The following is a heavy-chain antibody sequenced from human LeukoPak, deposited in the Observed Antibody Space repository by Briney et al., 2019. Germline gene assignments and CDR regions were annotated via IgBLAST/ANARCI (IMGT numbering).Heavy chain of an antibody. Sequence: ASVTVSRKASYTFPNYGVTWVRQAPGQRFEWMGWIDTNNENTKYAQNFQGRLTLTTDSSRNTVYMELRSLRSDDTAVYYCATSSGDSSAWVDFWGRGTLVTVSP. CDR3: ATSSGDSSAWVDF. J-gene: IGHJ4*02. CDR2: IDTNNENT. D-gene: IGHD6-19*01. CDR1: YTFPNYG. V-gene: IGHV1-18*01.